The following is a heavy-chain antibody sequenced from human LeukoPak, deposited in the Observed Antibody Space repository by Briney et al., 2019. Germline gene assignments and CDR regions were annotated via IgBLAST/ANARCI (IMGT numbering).Heavy chain of an antibody. J-gene: IGHJ4*02. Sequence: GGSLRLSCAVSGFTFSSSSLNWVRQAPGKGLEWVSSISSSSSYIYYADSVKGRFTISRDNAKNSLYLQLDSLRADDTAVYYCATSDDLWSGMDNWGQGTLVTVSS. V-gene: IGHV3-21*01. D-gene: IGHD3-3*01. CDR1: GFTFSSSS. CDR2: ISSSSSYI. CDR3: ATSDDLWSGMDN.